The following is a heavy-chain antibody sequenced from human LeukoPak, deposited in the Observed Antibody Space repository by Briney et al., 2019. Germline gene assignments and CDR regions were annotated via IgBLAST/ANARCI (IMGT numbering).Heavy chain of an antibody. D-gene: IGHD4-17*01. J-gene: IGHJ3*02. Sequence: GGSLRLSCAASGFTFSSYAMSWVRQAPGKGLEWVSAISGSGGSTYYADSVKGRFTISRDNSKNTLYLQMNSLRAEDTAVYYCAKNPATVNFPDRDAFDIWGQGTMVTVSS. CDR2: ISGSGGST. CDR3: AKNPATVNFPDRDAFDI. CDR1: GFTFSSYA. V-gene: IGHV3-23*01.